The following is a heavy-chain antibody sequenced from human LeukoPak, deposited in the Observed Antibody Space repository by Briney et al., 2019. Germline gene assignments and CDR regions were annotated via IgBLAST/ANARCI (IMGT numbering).Heavy chain of an antibody. V-gene: IGHV3-48*03. D-gene: IGHD2/OR15-2a*01. J-gene: IGHJ4*02. CDR1: GFTVSSYE. CDR2: ISRSGSDL. Sequence: GGSLRLSCSASGFTVSSYEMNWVRQSPGKGLEWISYISRSGSDLYYAGSVKGRFTISRDNAKNPLYLQMNSLRAEDAALYYCTTEYYYYFTNWGQGTLVTVSS. CDR3: TTEYYYYFTN.